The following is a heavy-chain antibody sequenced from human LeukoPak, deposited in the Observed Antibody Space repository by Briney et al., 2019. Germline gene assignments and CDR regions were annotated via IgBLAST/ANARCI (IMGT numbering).Heavy chain of an antibody. D-gene: IGHD3-16*01. Sequence: GGSLKLSCAVSGFTFSNYWMHWVRQAPGKGLVWVSRIRGDGTSTLYADSVKGRLTTSRDNAKNTLYLQMNSLRAEDTAVYYCARETSTSGAFDIWGQGTMVTVSS. CDR3: ARETSTSGAFDI. CDR2: IRGDGTST. CDR1: GFTFSNYW. J-gene: IGHJ3*02. V-gene: IGHV3-74*01.